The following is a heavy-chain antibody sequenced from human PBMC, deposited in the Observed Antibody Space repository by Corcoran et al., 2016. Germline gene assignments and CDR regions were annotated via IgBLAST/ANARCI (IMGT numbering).Heavy chain of an antibody. CDR3: TRVRDMLTGYYTSLDYYNGMDV. D-gene: IGHD3-9*01. J-gene: IGHJ6*02. CDR1: GFTFGDYA. Sequence: EVQLVESGGGLVQPGRSLRLSCTASGFTFGDYAMSWFRQAPGKGLEWVGFIRSKAYGGTTEYAASVKGRFTISRDDSKSIAYLQMNSLKAEDTAVYYCTRVRDMLTGYYTSLDYYNGMDVWGQGTTVTVSS. V-gene: IGHV3-49*03. CDR2: IRSKAYGGTT.